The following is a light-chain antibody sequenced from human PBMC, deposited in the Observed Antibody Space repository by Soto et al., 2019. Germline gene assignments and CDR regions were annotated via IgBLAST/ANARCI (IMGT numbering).Light chain of an antibody. Sequence: EIVLTQSPATLSLSPGERATLPCRASQSVSSYLAWYQQKPGQAPRLLIYDASNRATGIPARFSGSGSGTDFTPTISSLEPEDFAVSYCQQRSNWPLTFGGGTKVDIK. V-gene: IGKV3-11*01. CDR2: DAS. CDR1: QSVSSY. CDR3: QQRSNWPLT. J-gene: IGKJ4*01.